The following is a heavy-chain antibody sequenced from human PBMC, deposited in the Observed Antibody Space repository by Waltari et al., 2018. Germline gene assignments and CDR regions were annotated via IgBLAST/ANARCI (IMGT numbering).Heavy chain of an antibody. V-gene: IGHV1-46*01. CDR2: INPRGGST. Sequence: QVPLVQSGTEVNKPAASVKISCKTSAYTFTSSYRHRVPQAPGQGLAWMGIINPRGGSTIDAQKVQGRVTMTRDTSTSTVYMELSSLRSEDTAVYYCALDTGALWMDVWGQGTTVTVSS. CDR1: AYTFTSSY. J-gene: IGHJ6*02. CDR3: ALDTGALWMDV. D-gene: IGHD2-21*01.